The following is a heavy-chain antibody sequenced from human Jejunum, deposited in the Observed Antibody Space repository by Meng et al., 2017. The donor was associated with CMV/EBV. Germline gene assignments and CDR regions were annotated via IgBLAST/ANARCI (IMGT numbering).Heavy chain of an antibody. CDR3: GAGSGFDF. CDR2: ISGNTYTT. D-gene: IGHD1-26*01. V-gene: IGHV3-48*03. J-gene: IGHJ4*02. CDR1: AFTFDIYG. Sequence: SCVASAFTFDIYGMNWVRQAPGKGLEWISYISGNTYTTLYSDSVKGRFTISRDNAKTSVYLQMNSLRVEDTATYYCGAGSGFDFWGQGTLVTVSS.